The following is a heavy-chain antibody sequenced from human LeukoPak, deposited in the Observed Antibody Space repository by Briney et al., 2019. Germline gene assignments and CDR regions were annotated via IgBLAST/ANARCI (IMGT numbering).Heavy chain of an antibody. CDR2: INHSGST. V-gene: IGHV4-34*01. D-gene: IGHD3-10*01. CDR3: ARGRNYYGSGSSIRY. J-gene: IGHJ4*02. Sequence: PSETLSLTCAVYGGSFSGYYWSWIRQPPGKGLEWIGEINHSGSTNCNPSLKSRVTISVDTSKNQFSLKLSSVTAADTAVYYCARGRNYYGSGSSIRYWGQGTLVTVSS. CDR1: GGSFSGYY.